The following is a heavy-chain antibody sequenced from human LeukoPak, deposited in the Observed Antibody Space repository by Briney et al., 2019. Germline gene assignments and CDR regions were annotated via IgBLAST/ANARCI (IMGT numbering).Heavy chain of an antibody. Sequence: SETLSLTCAVYGGSFSGYYWSWIRQPPGKGLEWIGEINHSGSTNYNPSLKSRVTISVDTSKNQFSLKLSSVTAADTAVYYCATSPGYRAYYDYWGQGTLVTVSS. CDR2: INHSGST. CDR3: ATSPGYRAYYDY. D-gene: IGHD5-24*01. J-gene: IGHJ4*02. CDR1: GGSFSGYY. V-gene: IGHV4-34*01.